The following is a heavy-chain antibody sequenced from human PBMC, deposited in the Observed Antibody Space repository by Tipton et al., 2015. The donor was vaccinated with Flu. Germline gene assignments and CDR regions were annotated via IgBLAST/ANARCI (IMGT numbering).Heavy chain of an antibody. CDR3: ARGAPSRYGSGTYYDSYFDY. Sequence: LRLSCTVSGGSISDNFWSWMRQSPGKGLEWIGNIYDSGSAKYNPSLKSRVTISLDSSKNRFSLNLTSVTAADTAMYYCARGAPSRYGSGTYYDSYFDYWGHGILVTVSS. D-gene: IGHD3-10*01. CDR2: IYDSGSA. V-gene: IGHV4-59*01. J-gene: IGHJ4*03. CDR1: GGSISDNF.